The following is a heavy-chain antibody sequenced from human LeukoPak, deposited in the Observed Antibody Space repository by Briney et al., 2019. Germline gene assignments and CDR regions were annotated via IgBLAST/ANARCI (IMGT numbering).Heavy chain of an antibody. D-gene: IGHD3-10*01. CDR3: ARDSTVKLLWFGELSSPVFDY. Sequence: SETLSLTCAVSGGSISSNNWWNWVRQPPGKGLEWIGEIYHSGNTYYNPSLKSRVTMSVDKSKNQFSLELTSVTAADTAVYYCARDSTVKLLWFGELSSPVFDYWGQGTLVTVSS. V-gene: IGHV4-4*02. CDR1: GGSISSNNW. CDR2: IYHSGNT. J-gene: IGHJ4*02.